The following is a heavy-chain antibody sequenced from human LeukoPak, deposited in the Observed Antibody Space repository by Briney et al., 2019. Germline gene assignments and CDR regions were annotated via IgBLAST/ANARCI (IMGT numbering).Heavy chain of an antibody. CDR3: ARHRDGYNFDY. V-gene: IGHV1-2*02. J-gene: IGHJ4*02. D-gene: IGHD5-24*01. Sequence: ASVKVSCKASGYTFTGYDMHWVRQAPGQGLEWMGWINPNSGGTRYAQKFQGRVTMTWDTSISTAYMELSRLRSDDTTVYYCARHRDGYNFDYWGQGTLVTVSS. CDR2: INPNSGGT. CDR1: GYTFTGYD.